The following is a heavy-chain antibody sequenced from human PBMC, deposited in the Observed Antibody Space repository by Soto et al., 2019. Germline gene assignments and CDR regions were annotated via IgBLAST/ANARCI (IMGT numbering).Heavy chain of an antibody. J-gene: IGHJ4*02. Sequence: GGSLRLSCAASGFTFSSYAMSWVRQAPGKGLEWVSTFSEDGGSTYYADSVKGRLTISRDNSKKTVNLQMNSLRVEDTAVYYCARGGTGNIDYWGQGTLVTVSS. V-gene: IGHV3-23*01. CDR3: ARGGTGNIDY. CDR1: GFTFSSYA. CDR2: FSEDGGST. D-gene: IGHD1-1*01.